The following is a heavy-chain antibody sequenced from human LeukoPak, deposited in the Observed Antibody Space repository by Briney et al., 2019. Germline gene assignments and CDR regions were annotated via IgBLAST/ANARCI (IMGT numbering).Heavy chain of an antibody. CDR2: IYTSGST. CDR3: ARCQRWFDP. Sequence: SQTLSLTCTVSGGSISSGSYYWSWIRQPAGKGLEWIGRIYTSGSTNYNPSLKSRVTISVDTSKNQFSLKLSSVTAADTAVYYCARCQRWFDPWGQGTLVTISS. V-gene: IGHV4-61*02. J-gene: IGHJ5*02. CDR1: GGSISSGSYY.